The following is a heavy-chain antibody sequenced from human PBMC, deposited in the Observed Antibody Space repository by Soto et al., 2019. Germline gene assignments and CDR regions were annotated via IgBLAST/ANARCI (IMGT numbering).Heavy chain of an antibody. CDR1: GYSISSGYY. J-gene: IGHJ4*02. V-gene: IGHV4-38-2*01. CDR3: ARGKLEATDY. CDR2: IYHSGST. Sequence: SETLSLTCAVSGYSISSGYYWGWIRQPPGKGLEWIGSIYHSGSTYYNPSLKSRVTISVDTSKNQFSLKLSSVTAADTAVYYCARGKLEATDYWGQGTLVTVSS. D-gene: IGHD1-1*01.